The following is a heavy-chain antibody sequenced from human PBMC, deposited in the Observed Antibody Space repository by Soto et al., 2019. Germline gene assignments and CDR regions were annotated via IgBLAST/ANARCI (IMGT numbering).Heavy chain of an antibody. Sequence: PSETLSLTCTVSGGSISIYCWGWIRQPPGKGLEWIGYIYYTGSTNYNPTLKSRVTISVDPSKNQFSLKLSPVTAADTAVYYCARGYRSLDYWGQGTLVTVPS. CDR3: ARGYRSLDY. D-gene: IGHD4-4*01. V-gene: IGHV4-59*01. CDR2: IYYTGST. J-gene: IGHJ4*02. CDR1: GGSISIYC.